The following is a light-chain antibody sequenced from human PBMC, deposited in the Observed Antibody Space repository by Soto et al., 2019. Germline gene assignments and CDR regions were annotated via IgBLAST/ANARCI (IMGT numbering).Light chain of an antibody. CDR2: DAS. CDR1: QGISST. CDR3: QQFNIYPRLT. Sequence: AIQLTQSPSSLSASVGDRVTITCRASQGISSTLAWYQQKPGKAPKLLIYDASSLESGVPSRFSGSGSGTDFTLTISSLQPEDFATYYCQQFNIYPRLTFGGGTNVEIK. V-gene: IGKV1-13*02. J-gene: IGKJ4*01.